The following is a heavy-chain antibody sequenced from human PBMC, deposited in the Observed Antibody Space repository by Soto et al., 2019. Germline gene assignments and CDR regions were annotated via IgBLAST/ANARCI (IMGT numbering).Heavy chain of an antibody. CDR3: AREREVAYYFDS. V-gene: IGHV3-30-3*01. J-gene: IGHJ4*02. Sequence: GGSLRLSCAASGFSFTTYAMRWVGQAPGKGLEWVAVISYDRSNKYYADSVKGRFTTSRDNSKNTLYLQMNSLRAEDTAVYYCAREREVAYYFDSWGQGTLVTVSS. CDR1: GFSFTTYA. CDR2: ISYDRSNK. D-gene: IGHD2-15*01.